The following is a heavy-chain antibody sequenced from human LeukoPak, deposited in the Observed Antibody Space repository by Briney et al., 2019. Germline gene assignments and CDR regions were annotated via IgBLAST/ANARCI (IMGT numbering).Heavy chain of an antibody. D-gene: IGHD4/OR15-4a*01. CDR1: GGSISSGSYY. CDR3: ASVLYDYGDRLGYFDL. V-gene: IGHV4-61*02. Sequence: SQTLSLTCTVSGGSISSGSYYWSWIRQPAGKGLEWIGRIYTSGSTNYNPSLKSRVTISVDTSKNQFSLRLTSVTAADTAVYYCASVLYDYGDRLGYFDLWGRGTLVTVSS. CDR2: IYTSGST. J-gene: IGHJ2*01.